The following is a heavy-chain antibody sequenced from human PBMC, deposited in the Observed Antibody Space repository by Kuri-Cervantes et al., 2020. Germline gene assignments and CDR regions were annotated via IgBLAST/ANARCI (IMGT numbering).Heavy chain of an antibody. CDR2: ISYDGSNK. D-gene: IGHD3-16*01. J-gene: IGHJ6*02. Sequence: GESLKISCAASGFTFSSYAMHWVRRAPGKGLEWVAVISYDGSNKYYADSVKGRFTISRDNSKNTLYLQMNSLRAEDTAVYYCALGDYYYYGMDVWGQGTTVTVSS. CDR3: ALGDYYYYGMDV. V-gene: IGHV3-30-3*01. CDR1: GFTFSSYA.